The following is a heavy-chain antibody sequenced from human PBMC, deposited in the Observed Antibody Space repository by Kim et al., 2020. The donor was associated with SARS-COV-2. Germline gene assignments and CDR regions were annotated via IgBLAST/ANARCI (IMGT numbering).Heavy chain of an antibody. D-gene: IGHD2-2*02. CDR1: GFTFNSYS. V-gene: IGHV3-21*01. Sequence: GGSLRLSCAASGFTFNSYSMNWVRQAPGKGLEWVSSITSSSNYIYYADSVKGRFTISRDNAKNSLYLQMNSLRAEDTAMYYCAREDCSSANCYTFDYWG. CDR2: ITSSSNYI. J-gene: IGHJ4*01. CDR3: AREDCSSANCYTFDY.